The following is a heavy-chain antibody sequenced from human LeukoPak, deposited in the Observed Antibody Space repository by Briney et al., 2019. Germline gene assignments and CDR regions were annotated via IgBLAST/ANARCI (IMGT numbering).Heavy chain of an antibody. Sequence: GASVKVSCKASGYTFTTYAMHWVRQAPGQRLEWMGWINAGNGNTKYSQKFQGRVTITRDTSASTAYMELSSLRSEDTAVYYCARAQGKYYYDSSGYYFSYWGQGTLVTVSS. J-gene: IGHJ4*02. CDR2: INAGNGNT. CDR1: GYTFTTYA. CDR3: ARAQGKYYYDSSGYYFSY. D-gene: IGHD3-22*01. V-gene: IGHV1-3*01.